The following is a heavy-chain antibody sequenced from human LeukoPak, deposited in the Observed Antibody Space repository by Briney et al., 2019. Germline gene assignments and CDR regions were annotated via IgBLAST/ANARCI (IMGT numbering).Heavy chain of an antibody. D-gene: IGHD3-3*01. J-gene: IGHJ3*01. CDR3: ARDDFWSGYLN. CDR1: GFTFSSYA. CDR2: ISYDGSNK. V-gene: IGHV3-30-3*01. Sequence: GGSLRLSCAASGFTFSSYAMHWVRQAPGKGLEWVAVISYDGSNKYYADSVKGRFTISRDNSKNTLYLQMNSLRAEDTAVYYCARDDFWSGYLNWGQGTMVTVSS.